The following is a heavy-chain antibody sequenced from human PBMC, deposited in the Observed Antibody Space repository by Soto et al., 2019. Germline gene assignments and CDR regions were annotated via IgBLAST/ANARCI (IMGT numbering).Heavy chain of an antibody. Sequence: LSLTCTVSGGSISSSSYYWGWIRQPPGKGLEWIGSIYYSGSTYYNPSLKSRVTISVDTSKNQFSLKLSSVTAADTAVYYCARLAWFGELPDYWGQGTLVTVSS. J-gene: IGHJ4*02. CDR1: GGSISSSSYY. D-gene: IGHD3-10*01. CDR3: ARLAWFGELPDY. CDR2: IYYSGST. V-gene: IGHV4-39*01.